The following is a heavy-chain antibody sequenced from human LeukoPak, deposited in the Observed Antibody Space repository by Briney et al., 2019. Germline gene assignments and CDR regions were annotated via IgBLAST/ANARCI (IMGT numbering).Heavy chain of an antibody. V-gene: IGHV1-18*01. D-gene: IGHD5-24*01. CDR2: ISAYNGNT. CDR1: GYTFTSYG. CDR3: ASSGWSRVGYNHFDY. Sequence: GASVKVSCKASGYTFTSYGISWVRQAPGQGLEWMGWISAYNGNTNYAQRLQGRVTMTTDTSTSTAYMELRSLRSDDTAVYYCASSGWSRVGYNHFDYWGQGTLVTVSS. J-gene: IGHJ4*02.